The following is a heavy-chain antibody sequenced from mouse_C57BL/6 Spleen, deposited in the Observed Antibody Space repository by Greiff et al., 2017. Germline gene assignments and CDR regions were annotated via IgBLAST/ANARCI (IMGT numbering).Heavy chain of an antibody. CDR1: EYEFPSPD. J-gene: IGHJ1*03. D-gene: IGHD2-5*01. CDR2: INSDGGST. Sequence: EVKVEESGGGLVQPGESLKLSCESNEYEFPSPDMSWVRKTPEKRLELVAAINSDGGSTYYPDTMERRFIISRDNTKKTLYLQMSSLRSEDTALYYCARRDYSNGYFDVWGTGTTVTVSS. CDR3: ARRDYSNGYFDV. V-gene: IGHV5-2*03.